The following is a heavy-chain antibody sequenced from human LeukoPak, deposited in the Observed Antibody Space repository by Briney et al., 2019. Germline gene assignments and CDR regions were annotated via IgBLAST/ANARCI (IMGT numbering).Heavy chain of an antibody. CDR3: ARDRGYSYGYGMDV. V-gene: IGHV4-59*12. CDR2: IYYSGST. J-gene: IGHJ6*04. D-gene: IGHD5-18*01. CDR1: GGSISNYY. Sequence: SETLSLTRTVSGGSISNYYWNWFRQPPGKGLEWIGYIYYSGSTNYNPSLKSRITISVDTSKNQFSLKLSSVTAADTAVYYCARDRGYSYGYGMDVWGKGTTVTVSS.